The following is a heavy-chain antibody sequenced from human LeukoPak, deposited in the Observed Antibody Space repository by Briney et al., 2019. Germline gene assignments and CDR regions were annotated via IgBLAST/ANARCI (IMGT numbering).Heavy chain of an antibody. V-gene: IGHV3-21*01. CDR2: ISSSSSYI. D-gene: IGHD6-19*01. CDR1: GFTFSSYS. J-gene: IGHJ4*02. CDR3: ARGRIAVAGTRVYYFDY. Sequence: KPGGSLRLSCAASGFTFSSYSMNWVRQAPGKGLEWVSSISSSSSYIYYADSVKGRFTISRDNAKNSLYLQMNSLRAEDTAVYYCARGRIAVAGTRVYYFDYWGQGTLVTVSS.